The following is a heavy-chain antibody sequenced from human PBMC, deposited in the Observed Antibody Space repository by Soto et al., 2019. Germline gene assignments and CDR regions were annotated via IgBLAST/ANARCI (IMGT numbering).Heavy chain of an antibody. D-gene: IGHD2-2*01. CDR3: ARTKGDIVVVPAARSPAGYYYYYMDV. J-gene: IGHJ6*03. Sequence: QVQLQESGPGLVKPSETLSLTCTVSGGSISSYYWSWIRQPPGKGLEWIGYIYYSGSTNYNPSLMSRVPISVDTSQNQFSLKLSSVTAADTAVYYGARTKGDIVVVPAARSPAGYYYYYMDVWGKGTTVTVSS. CDR1: GGSISSYY. CDR2: IYYSGST. V-gene: IGHV4-59*01.